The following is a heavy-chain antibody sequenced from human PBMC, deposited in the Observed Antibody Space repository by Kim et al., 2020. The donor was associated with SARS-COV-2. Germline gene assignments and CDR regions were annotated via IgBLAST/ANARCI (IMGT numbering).Heavy chain of an antibody. D-gene: IGHD6-19*01. CDR3: GRSGEGGAGTRYYYYGMDV. CDR2: ISYDGSNK. J-gene: IGHJ6*02. V-gene: IGHV3-30-3*01. Sequence: GGSLRLSCAASGFTFSSYAMHWVRQAPGKGLEWVAVISYDGSNKYYADSVKGRFTISRDNSKNTLYLQMNSLRAEDTAVYYCGRSGEGGAGTRYYYYGMDVWGQGTTVTVSS. CDR1: GFTFSSYA.